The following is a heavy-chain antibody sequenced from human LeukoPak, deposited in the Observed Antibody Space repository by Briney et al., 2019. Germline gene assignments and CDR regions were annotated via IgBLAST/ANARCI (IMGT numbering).Heavy chain of an antibody. CDR1: GFTFSSYW. J-gene: IGHJ3*02. CDR2: IKQDGSEK. Sequence: PGGSLRLSCAASGFTFSSYWMSWVRQAPGKGLEWVANIKQDGSEKYYVDSVKGQFTISRDNAKNSLYLQMNSLRAEDTAVYYCARVGATVTYSEGAFDIWGQGTMVTVSS. CDR3: ARVGATVTYSEGAFDI. D-gene: IGHD4-17*01. V-gene: IGHV3-7*01.